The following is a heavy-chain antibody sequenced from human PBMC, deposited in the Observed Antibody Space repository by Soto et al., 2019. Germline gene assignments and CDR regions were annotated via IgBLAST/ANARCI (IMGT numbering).Heavy chain of an antibody. CDR3: ARDLYSSSYNWFDP. CDR1: GYTFTSYG. V-gene: IGHV1-18*04. D-gene: IGHD6-13*01. J-gene: IGHJ5*02. CDR2: ISAYNGNT. Sequence: ASVKVSCKASGYTFTSYGISWVRQAPGQGLEWMGWISAYNGNTNYAQKLQGRVTMTTDTSTSTAYMELRRLRSDDTAVYYCARDLYSSSYNWFDPWGQGTLVTVSS.